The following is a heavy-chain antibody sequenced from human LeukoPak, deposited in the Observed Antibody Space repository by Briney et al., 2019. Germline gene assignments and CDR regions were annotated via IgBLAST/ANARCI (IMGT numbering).Heavy chain of an antibody. CDR3: ARDTLDYYYYGMDV. CDR2: IYHSGST. Sequence: SETLSLTCAVSGGSISSSNWWSWVRQPPGKGLEWIGEIYHSGSTNYNPSLKSRVTISVDKSKNQFSLKLSSATAADTAVYYCARDTLDYYYYGMDVWGQGTTVTVSS. CDR1: GGSISSSNW. V-gene: IGHV4-4*02. J-gene: IGHJ6*02.